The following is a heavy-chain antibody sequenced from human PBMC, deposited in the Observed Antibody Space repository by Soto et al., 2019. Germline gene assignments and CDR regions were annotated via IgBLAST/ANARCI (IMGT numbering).Heavy chain of an antibody. CDR1: GFSISTRGVA. CDR2: FYWDDDE. D-gene: IGHD3-9*01. J-gene: IGHJ4*02. V-gene: IGHV2-5*02. Sequence: QITLKESGPTLVKPTQTLTLTCTFSGFSISTRGVAVGWIRQPPGKALEWLALFYWDDDEKSSPSLKTRLTVTKDTSKNQVVLTMTNMEPVDTATYYCVHRPTGYYFDYWGQGTLVTVSS. CDR3: VHRPTGYYFDY.